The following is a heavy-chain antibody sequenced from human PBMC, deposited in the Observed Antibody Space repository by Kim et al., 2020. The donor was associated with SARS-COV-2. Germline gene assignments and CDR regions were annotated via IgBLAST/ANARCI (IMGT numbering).Heavy chain of an antibody. CDR2: IHHSGNT. Sequence: SETLSLTRAVSGDSISSINWWTWVRQPPGKGLEWIGEIHHSGNTNYNPSLKSRVSISVDNSKNQFFLRLTSVTAADTAVYYCARLRTDSGSYFRFDYWGQGTQVTVSS. D-gene: IGHD1-26*01. CDR3: ARLRTDSGSYFRFDY. CDR1: GDSISSINW. J-gene: IGHJ4*02. V-gene: IGHV4-4*02.